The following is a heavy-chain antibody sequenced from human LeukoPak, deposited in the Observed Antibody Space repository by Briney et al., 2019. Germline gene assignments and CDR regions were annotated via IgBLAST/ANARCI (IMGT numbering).Heavy chain of an antibody. D-gene: IGHD5-18*01. CDR2: ISAYNGNT. Sequence: ASVKVSCKASGYTFTSYGISWVRQAPGQGLEWMGWISAYNGNTNYAQKLQGRVTMTTDTSTSTAYMELRSLRSEDTAVYYCAADRAPTDPYKWVDPWGQGTQVTVSS. CDR1: GYTFTSYG. CDR3: AADRAPTDPYKWVDP. V-gene: IGHV1-18*01. J-gene: IGHJ5*02.